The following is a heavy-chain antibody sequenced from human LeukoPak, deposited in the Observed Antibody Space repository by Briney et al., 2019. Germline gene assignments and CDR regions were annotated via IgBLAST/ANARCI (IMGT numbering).Heavy chain of an antibody. V-gene: IGHV3-11*01. D-gene: IGHD3-3*01. Sequence: GGSLRLSCAASGFTFSDYYMSWIRQAPGKGLEWVSYISSSGSTIYYADPVKGRFTISRDNAKNSLYLQMNSLRAEDTAVYYCARENPGVGFPSERNWFDPWGQGTLVTVSS. J-gene: IGHJ5*02. CDR3: ARENPGVGFPSERNWFDP. CDR2: ISSSGSTI. CDR1: GFTFSDYY.